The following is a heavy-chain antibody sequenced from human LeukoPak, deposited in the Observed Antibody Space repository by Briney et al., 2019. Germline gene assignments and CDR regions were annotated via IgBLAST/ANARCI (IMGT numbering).Heavy chain of an antibody. CDR1: GGSISSGDYY. CDR2: IYYSGST. CDR3: ARDRYYDSSGYLVWGAFDI. J-gene: IGHJ3*02. D-gene: IGHD3-22*01. V-gene: IGHV4-30-4*01. Sequence: SETLSLTCTVSGGSISSGDYYWSWIRQPPGKGLEWIGYIYYSGSTYYNPSLKSRVTISVDTSKNQFSLKLSSVTAADTAVYYCARDRYYDSSGYLVWGAFDIWGQGTMVTVSS.